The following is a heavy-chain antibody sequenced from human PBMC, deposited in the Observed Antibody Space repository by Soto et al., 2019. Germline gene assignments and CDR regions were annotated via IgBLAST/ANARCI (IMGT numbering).Heavy chain of an antibody. CDR3: AKASYYGDYAYYYGMDV. Sequence: QVQLVESGGGVVQPGRSLRLSCAASGFTFSSYGMHWVRQAPGKGLEWVAVISYDGSNKYYADSVKGRFTISRDNSKNTLYLQMNRLRAEDTAVYYCAKASYYGDYAYYYGMDVWGQGTTVTVSS. V-gene: IGHV3-30*18. CDR1: GFTFSSYG. J-gene: IGHJ6*02. CDR2: ISYDGSNK. D-gene: IGHD4-17*01.